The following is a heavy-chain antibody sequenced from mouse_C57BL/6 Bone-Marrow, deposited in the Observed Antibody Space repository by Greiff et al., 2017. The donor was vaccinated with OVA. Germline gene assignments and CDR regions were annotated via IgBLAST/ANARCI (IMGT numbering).Heavy chain of an antibody. J-gene: IGHJ4*01. CDR3: ARTLYYSNYGGYAMDY. V-gene: IGHV1-18*01. D-gene: IGHD2-5*01. Sequence: VQLQQSGPELVKPGASVKIPCKASGYTFTDYNMDWVKQSHGKSLEWIGDINPNNGGTIYNQKFKGKATLTVDKSSSTAYMELRSLTSEDTAVYYCARTLYYSNYGGYAMDYWGQGTSVTVSS. CDR1: GYTFTDYN. CDR2: INPNNGGT.